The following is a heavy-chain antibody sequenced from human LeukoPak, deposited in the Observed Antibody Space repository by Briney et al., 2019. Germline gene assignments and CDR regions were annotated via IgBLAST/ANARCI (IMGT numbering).Heavy chain of an antibody. V-gene: IGHV3-11*04. D-gene: IGHD2-2*01. Sequence: GSLRLSCAASGFTFSDYYMSWIRQAPGKGLEWVSYISSSGSTIYYADSVKGRYTISRDNAKNSLYLQMNSLRAEDTAVYYCARDLLGYCSSTSCYVDAFDIWGQGTMVTVSS. CDR1: GFTFSDYY. CDR3: ARDLLGYCSSTSCYVDAFDI. J-gene: IGHJ3*02. CDR2: ISSSGSTI.